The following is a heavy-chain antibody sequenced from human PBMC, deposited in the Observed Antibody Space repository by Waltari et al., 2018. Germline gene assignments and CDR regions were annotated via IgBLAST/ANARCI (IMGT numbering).Heavy chain of an antibody. CDR2: INQDGEA. Sequence: EAQLVESGGTLVRPGESLRLSCVVSGFSLSDHCMSGVRQAPGKGLEWVASINQDGEADYVDSVKGRFTISRDNAKNSLYLVLNTRGADDSGVYFCASDPTLFGIRQNYFDSWGQGTQVTVSS. CDR3: ASDPTLFGIRQNYFDS. V-gene: IGHV3-7*04. CDR1: GFSLSDHC. J-gene: IGHJ4*02. D-gene: IGHD3-3*01.